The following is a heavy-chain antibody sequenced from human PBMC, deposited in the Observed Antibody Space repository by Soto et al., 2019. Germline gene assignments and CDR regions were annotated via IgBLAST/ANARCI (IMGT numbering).Heavy chain of an antibody. CDR3: AHIPNYYQYDWFDP. D-gene: IGHD3-16*01. CDR2: IYWDDDK. J-gene: IGHJ5*02. CDR1: GFSLTTRGVG. V-gene: IGHV2-5*02. Sequence: QITLKESGPTLVKPTQTLTLTCTLSGFSLTTRGVGVGWIRQPPGKALECLALIYWDDDKRYSPSLQSRLSITKDTSKNQVVLTTTNVDPVDTATYYCAHIPNYYQYDWFDPWGQGTLVSVSS.